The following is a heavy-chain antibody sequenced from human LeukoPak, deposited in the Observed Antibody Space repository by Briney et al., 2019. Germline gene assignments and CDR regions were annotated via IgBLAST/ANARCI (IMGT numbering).Heavy chain of an antibody. D-gene: IGHD3-22*01. Sequence: GGSLRPSCAAPEFTVRSSYMSSVRQDPRKGLPWASVIYSGGSPDYADSAKGRFTISSDNSKNTLYLQMNSLRVEDTAVYYCARDGADNSGYYFGSLWGQGTTVTVSS. V-gene: IGHV3-53*01. CDR2: IYSGGSP. CDR1: EFTVRSSY. J-gene: IGHJ3*01. CDR3: ARDGADNSGYYFGSL.